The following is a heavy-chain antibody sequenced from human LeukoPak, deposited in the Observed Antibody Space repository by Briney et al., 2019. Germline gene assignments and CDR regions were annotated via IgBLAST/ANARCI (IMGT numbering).Heavy chain of an antibody. J-gene: IGHJ5*02. CDR1: GFTFDDYA. Sequence: PGRSLRLSCAASGFTFDDYAMHWVRQAPGKGLEWVSGISWNSGSIGYADSVKGRFTISRDNAKNSLYLQMNSLRAEDTALYYCAKDKDENWFDPWGRGTLVTVSS. V-gene: IGHV3-9*01. CDR2: ISWNSGSI. CDR3: AKDKDENWFDP.